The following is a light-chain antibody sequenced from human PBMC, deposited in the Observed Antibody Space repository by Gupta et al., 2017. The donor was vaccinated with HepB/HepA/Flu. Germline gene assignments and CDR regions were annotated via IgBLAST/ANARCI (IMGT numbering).Light chain of an antibody. J-gene: IGLJ1*01. Sequence: QSRLPQSRSVSASPGQSVTISCTGTNNEIGLYDYISWYQQRPGEVPRLILYDVSKRPTGISERFSGSKSGNAASLTISALQPDDEGDYFCCSYAGNNIHVFGSGTAVTVL. CDR1: NNEIGLYDY. V-gene: IGLV2-11*01. CDR3: CSYAGNNIHV. CDR2: DVS.